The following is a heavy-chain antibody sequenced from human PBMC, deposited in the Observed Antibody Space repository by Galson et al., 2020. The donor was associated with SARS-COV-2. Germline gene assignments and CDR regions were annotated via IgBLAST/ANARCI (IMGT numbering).Heavy chain of an antibody. V-gene: IGHV4-34*01. J-gene: IGHJ4*02. CDR2: IPPTGNL. Sequence: SQAPETLSLTCALYGGSFSGTYWAWIRQPPGKGLEWIGEIPPTGNLKSNPSPTTRSPIPKDTSKNQFSLRLRSVTAAVTAIYFCARGTRDVTMVRMIATAASYYFDVWSQGSLGTVAS. CDR1: GGSFSGTY. D-gene: IGHD3-10*01. CDR3: ARGTRDVTMVRMIATAASYYFDV.